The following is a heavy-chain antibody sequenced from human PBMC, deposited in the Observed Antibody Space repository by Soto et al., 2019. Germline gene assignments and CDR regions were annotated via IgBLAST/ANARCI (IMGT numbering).Heavy chain of an antibody. CDR1: GGSISSYY. Sequence: QVQLQESGPGLVKPSETLSLSCTVSGGSISSYYWSWFRQSPGKRMEWIGYVHHSWGSSYNPSLQRRVAISLHRSKSQFSLKVTSVTATDTAVYYCARQGFGPLHGLVDVWGQGTTVTVSS. CDR3: ARQGFGPLHGLVDV. CDR2: VHHSWGS. D-gene: IGHD3-10*01. V-gene: IGHV4-59*08. J-gene: IGHJ6*02.